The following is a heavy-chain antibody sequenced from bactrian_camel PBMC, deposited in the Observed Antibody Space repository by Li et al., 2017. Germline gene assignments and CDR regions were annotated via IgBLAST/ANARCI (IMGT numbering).Heavy chain of an antibody. CDR3: ATDLDRLGLYTMADFGY. CDR1: SDANIPLC. J-gene: IGHJ6*01. D-gene: IGHD1*01. Sequence: DVQLVESGGGSVQTGGSLRLSCGVSSDANIPLCMGWFRQAPGKEREGVAALYGGYGRPYYSDSAKGRFTISQDKIKNTMNLQMNSLKPEDTATYYCATDLDRLGLYTMADFGYWGQGTQVTVS. V-gene: IGHV3S40*01. CDR2: LYGGYGRP.